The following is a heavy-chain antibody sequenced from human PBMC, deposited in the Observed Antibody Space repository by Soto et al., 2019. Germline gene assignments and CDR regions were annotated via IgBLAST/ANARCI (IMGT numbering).Heavy chain of an antibody. J-gene: IGHJ5*02. CDR2: ISADNGDT. CDR3: ARDWKGAEGFDP. D-gene: IGHD1-1*01. CDR1: GYTFSTYG. Sequence: QVQLVQSGAEVKKPGASVKVSCKASGYTFSTYGFSWVRQAHGQGLEWMGWISADNGDTNYAQNFQGRVTMTTDTSTTTSYMELRSLTSDDTAVYFCARDWKGAEGFDPWGQGTLVTVSS. V-gene: IGHV1-18*01.